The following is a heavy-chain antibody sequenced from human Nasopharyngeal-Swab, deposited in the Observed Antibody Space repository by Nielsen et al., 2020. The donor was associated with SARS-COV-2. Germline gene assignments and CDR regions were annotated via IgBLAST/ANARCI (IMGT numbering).Heavy chain of an antibody. J-gene: IGHJ4*02. Sequence: GESLKISCAASGFTFSSYSMNWVRQAPGKGLEWVSSISSSSSYIYYADSVKGRFTNSRDNAKNSLYLQMNSLRAEDTAVYYCARASRGTSTRTFDYWGQGTLVTVSS. V-gene: IGHV3-21*01. D-gene: IGHD1-1*01. CDR3: ARASRGTSTRTFDY. CDR1: GFTFSSYS. CDR2: ISSSSSYI.